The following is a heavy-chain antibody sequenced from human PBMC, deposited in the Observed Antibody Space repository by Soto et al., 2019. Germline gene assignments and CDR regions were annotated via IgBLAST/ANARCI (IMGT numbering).Heavy chain of an antibody. CDR1: GVSFIGYY. Sequence: SETLSLTCAVYGVSFIGYYWSWIRQPPGKGLEWIGEINHSGSTNYNPSLKSRVTISVDTSKNQFSLKLSSVTAADTAVYYCARRRYSDDWGQGTRVTVVS. J-gene: IGHJ4*02. D-gene: IGHD1-20*01. CDR3: ARRRYSDD. V-gene: IGHV4-34*01. CDR2: INHSGST.